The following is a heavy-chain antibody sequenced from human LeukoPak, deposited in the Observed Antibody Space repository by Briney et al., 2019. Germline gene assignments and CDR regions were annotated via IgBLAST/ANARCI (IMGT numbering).Heavy chain of an antibody. CDR2: ITSDGHVE. CDR1: GFSFASYG. D-gene: IGHD2-8*01. Sequence: PGGSLRLSCAASGFSFASYGMNWVRQAPGRGLEWVSHITSDGHVETYVDSVRGRFTMSRDNAKDLLFLQMNGLRAEDTAVYYCARDTLNGPFVISLDSWGQGALVTVSS. J-gene: IGHJ4*02. CDR3: ARDTLNGPFVISLDS. V-gene: IGHV3-48*03.